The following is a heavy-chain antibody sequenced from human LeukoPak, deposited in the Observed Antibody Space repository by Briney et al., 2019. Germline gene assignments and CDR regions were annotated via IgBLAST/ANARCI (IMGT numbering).Heavy chain of an antibody. Sequence: SETLSLTCNVFGGSISSSNYFWGWIRQSPEKGLEWIGSIKYNGRTYYQSSLKSRAIISIDTSKNQFSLKLGSVTAADTALYYCARLASCSSSCYFDYWGQGSLVTVSS. J-gene: IGHJ4*02. D-gene: IGHD2-21*01. CDR3: ARLASCSSSCYFDY. CDR1: GGSISSSNYF. CDR2: IKYNGRT. V-gene: IGHV4-39*01.